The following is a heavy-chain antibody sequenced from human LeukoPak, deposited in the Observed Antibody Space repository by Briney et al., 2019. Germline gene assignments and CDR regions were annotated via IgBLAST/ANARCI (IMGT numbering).Heavy chain of an antibody. D-gene: IGHD3-16*01. CDR2: IYYSGST. Sequence: SETLSLTCTVSGGSISSSSYYWGWIRQPPGKGLEWIGSIYYSGSTYYNPSLKSRVTISVDTSKYQFSLKLSSVTAADTAVYYCASTPQSYDYDALFDYWGQGTLVTVSS. CDR3: ASTPQSYDYDALFDY. CDR1: GGSISSSSYY. V-gene: IGHV4-39*07. J-gene: IGHJ4*02.